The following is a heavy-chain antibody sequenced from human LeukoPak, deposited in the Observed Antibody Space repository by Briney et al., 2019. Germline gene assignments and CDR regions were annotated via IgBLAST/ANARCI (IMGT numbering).Heavy chain of an antibody. D-gene: IGHD5-12*01. CDR1: GYTFTGYY. CDR3: AREIKPSGYDYYYYYMDV. CDR2: INPNSGGT. V-gene: IGHV1-2*06. Sequence: ASVKVSCKASGYTFTGYYMHWVRQAPGQGLEWMGRINPNSGGTNYAQKFQGRVTMTRDTSISTAYMELSRLRSDDTAVYYCAREIKPSGYDYYYYYMDVWGEGTTVTVSS. J-gene: IGHJ6*03.